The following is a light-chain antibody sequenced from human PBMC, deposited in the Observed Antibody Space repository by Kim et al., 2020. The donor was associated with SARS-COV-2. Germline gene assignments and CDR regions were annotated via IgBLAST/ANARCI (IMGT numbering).Light chain of an antibody. J-gene: IGLJ2*01. CDR1: AANVGTNS. CDR2: NNY. CDR3: AVWDDSLHGVV. V-gene: IGLV1-44*01. Sequence: GQRVTISRSRSAANVGTNSINWYQRVPGTAPKLLIFNNYERPSGVPDRFYGSRSGTSASLAISGLQSDDEADYYCAVWDDSLHGVVFGGGTQLTV.